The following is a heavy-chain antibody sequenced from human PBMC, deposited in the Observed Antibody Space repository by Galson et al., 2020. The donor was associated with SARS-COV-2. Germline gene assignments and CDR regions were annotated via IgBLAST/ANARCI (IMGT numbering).Heavy chain of an antibody. CDR1: GFTFSGHW. J-gene: IGHJ4*02. CDR3: ASRQYQGFYFDY. D-gene: IGHD2-2*01. Sequence: ALHGESLKISCAASGFTFSGHWMHWVRQVPGKGLAWLSRISTDGSTTAYADSVKGRFTISRDNANNTLYLQMNSLRAEDTAVYYCASRQYQGFYFDYWGQGALVTVSS. CDR2: ISTDGSTT. V-gene: IGHV3-74*01.